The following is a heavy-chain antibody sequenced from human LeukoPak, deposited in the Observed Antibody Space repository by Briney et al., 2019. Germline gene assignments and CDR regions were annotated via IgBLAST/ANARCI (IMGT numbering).Heavy chain of an antibody. V-gene: IGHV3-30*02. CDR1: GFTFKNYA. CDR3: AKDSVGATTLDWFDS. D-gene: IGHD1-26*01. Sequence: GGSLRLFCAASGFTFKNYAMHWVRQAPGKGLDWVAFIRYDGNNKFYADSVKGRFTISRDNSKNTLYLQMNSLRPEDTAIYYCAKDSVGATTLDWFDSWGQGTLVTVSS. J-gene: IGHJ5*01. CDR2: IRYDGNNK.